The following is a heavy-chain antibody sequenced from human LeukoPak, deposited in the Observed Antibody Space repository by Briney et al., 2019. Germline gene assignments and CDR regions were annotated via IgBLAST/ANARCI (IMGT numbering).Heavy chain of an antibody. CDR2: IIPIFGTA. CDR3: AAKGIAAAAIDY. J-gene: IGHJ4*02. CDR1: GGTFSSYA. V-gene: IGHV1-69*05. D-gene: IGHD6-25*01. Sequence: SVKVSCKASGGTFSSYAISWVRQAPGQGLEWMGRIIPIFGTANYAQKFQGKVTITTDESTSTAYMELSSLRSEDTAVYYCAAKGIAAAAIDYWGQGTLVTVSS.